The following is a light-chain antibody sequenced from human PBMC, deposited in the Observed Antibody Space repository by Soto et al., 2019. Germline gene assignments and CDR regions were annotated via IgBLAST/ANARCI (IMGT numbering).Light chain of an antibody. J-gene: IGKJ4*01. CDR1: QGISSY. CDR2: AAS. CDR3: QQLNSSPFT. V-gene: IGKV1-9*01. Sequence: DIELTQSPAFLSASLGDRVTITCRASQGISSYLAWYQQKPGKAPKLLIYAASTLQSGVPSRFRGSGSGTEFTPTISSLQPEDFATYYCQQLNSSPFTFGGGTKVDIK.